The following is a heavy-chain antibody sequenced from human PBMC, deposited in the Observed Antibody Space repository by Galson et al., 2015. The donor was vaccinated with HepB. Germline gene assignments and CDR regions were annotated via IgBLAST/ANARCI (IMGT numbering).Heavy chain of an antibody. Sequence: SVTVSCKASGSTFSVYYLHWVRQAPGQGLEWMGRIDPATGGTNYAQKFQGRVTMTRDTSISTAYMELSRLRSDDTAVYYCARGAAGTDSWGQGTLVTVSS. V-gene: IGHV1-2*06. CDR2: IDPATGGT. CDR3: ARGAAGTDS. CDR1: GSTFSVYY. D-gene: IGHD6-13*01. J-gene: IGHJ4*02.